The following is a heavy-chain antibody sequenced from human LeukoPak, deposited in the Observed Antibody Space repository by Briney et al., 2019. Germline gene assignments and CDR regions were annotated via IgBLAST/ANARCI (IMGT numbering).Heavy chain of an antibody. J-gene: IGHJ4*02. V-gene: IGHV4-34*01. D-gene: IGHD3-22*01. CDR2: INPSGST. CDR3: ARTFYYDSSGYYYAY. CDR1: GGSFSDYY. Sequence: SETLSLTCAVYGGSFSDYYWGWIRRPPGKGLEWIGEINPSGSTNYNPSLKNRVTISVDTSKNQFSLKVSSVTAADTAVYYCARTFYYDSSGYYYAYWGQGTLVTISS.